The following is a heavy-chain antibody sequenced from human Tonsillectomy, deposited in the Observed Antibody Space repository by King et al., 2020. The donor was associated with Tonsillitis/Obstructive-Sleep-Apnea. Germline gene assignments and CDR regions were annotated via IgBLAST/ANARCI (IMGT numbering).Heavy chain of an antibody. V-gene: IGHV3-53*01. CDR3: ARAPVVPASWYFDL. CDR2: IYSGSST. J-gene: IGHJ2*01. Sequence: QLVQSGGGLIQPGGSLRLSCAASGFTVSRNYMTWVRQAPGKGLEWVSVIYSGSSTHYADSVKGRCTISRDHSKNTLSLQMNSLRAEDTALYYCARAPVVPASWYFDLWGRGTLVTVSS. D-gene: IGHD2-2*01. CDR1: GFTVSRNY.